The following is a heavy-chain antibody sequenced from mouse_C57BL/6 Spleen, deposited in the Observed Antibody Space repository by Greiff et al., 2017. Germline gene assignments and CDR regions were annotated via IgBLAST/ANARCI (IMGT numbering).Heavy chain of an antibody. CDR2: INPSSGYT. V-gene: IGHV1-4*01. D-gene: IGHD1-1*01. Sequence: VQLQQSGAELARPGASVKMSCKASGYTFTSYTMHWVKQRPGQGLEWIGYINPSSGYTKYNQKFKDKATLTADKSSSTAYMQLSSLTSEDSAVYYCAREGKDDYYGSSSYAMDYWGQGTSVTVSS. J-gene: IGHJ4*01. CDR3: AREGKDDYYGSSSYAMDY. CDR1: GYTFTSYT.